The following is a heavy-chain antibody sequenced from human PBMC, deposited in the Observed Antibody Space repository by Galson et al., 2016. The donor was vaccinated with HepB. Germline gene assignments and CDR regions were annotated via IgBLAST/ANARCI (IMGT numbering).Heavy chain of an antibody. V-gene: IGHV3-43*01. CDR1: GFTLDDYT. Sequence: SLRLSCAASGFTLDDYTMHWVRQAPGKGLEWVSLIGWDGNRRDYADSAKGRFVFSRDSRKNYLYLEMNSLRTEDTALYYCAKALMYDYDSSGWALDQWGRGTLVSVSS. CDR3: AKALMYDYDSSGWALDQ. CDR2: IGWDGNRR. J-gene: IGHJ4*02. D-gene: IGHD3-22*01.